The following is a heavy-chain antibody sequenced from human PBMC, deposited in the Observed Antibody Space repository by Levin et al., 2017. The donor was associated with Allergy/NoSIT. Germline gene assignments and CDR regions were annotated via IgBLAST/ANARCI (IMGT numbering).Heavy chain of an antibody. D-gene: IGHD3-22*01. J-gene: IGHJ4*02. Sequence: SSETLSLTCAASGFAFSSYAMNWVRQAPGKGLEWVSGISGSGGSTYYADSVQGRFTISRDNSKNTLYLQMNSLRAEDTAVYYCAKGGYYSDNSGYDQLAKIFDCWGQGTLVTVSS. CDR3: AKGGYYSDNSGYDQLAKIFDC. CDR2: ISGSGGST. CDR1: GFAFSSYA. V-gene: IGHV3-23*01.